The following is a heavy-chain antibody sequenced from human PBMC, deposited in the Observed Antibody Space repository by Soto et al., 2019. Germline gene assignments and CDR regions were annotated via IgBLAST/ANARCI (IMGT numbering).Heavy chain of an antibody. CDR1: GFTFSDYT. Sequence: SLRLSCAASGFTFSDYTMNWVRQAPGKGLEWVSSISSSSFYIYYADSVKGRFTISRDNAKNSLYLQMNSLRAEDTALYYCAVVAATAHFDLWGQGTLVTVSS. CDR3: AVVAATAHFDL. D-gene: IGHD2-15*01. V-gene: IGHV3-21*01. J-gene: IGHJ4*02. CDR2: ISSSSFYI.